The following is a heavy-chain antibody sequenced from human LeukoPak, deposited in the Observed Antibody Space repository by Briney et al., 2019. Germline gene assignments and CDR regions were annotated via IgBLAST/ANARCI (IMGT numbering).Heavy chain of an antibody. J-gene: IGHJ4*02. CDR2: VNGEGGT. CDR1: GFTFNSYW. D-gene: IGHD3-10*01. V-gene: IGHV3-74*01. Sequence: PGGSLRLSCAASGFTFNSYWIQWVRQAPGKGLEWVARVNGEGGTSYTDSVKGRFTISRDNAKNTVHLQMNSLRVEDSAVYYCARDLVYGSGSCGHWGLGTLVTVFS. CDR3: ARDLVYGSGSCGH.